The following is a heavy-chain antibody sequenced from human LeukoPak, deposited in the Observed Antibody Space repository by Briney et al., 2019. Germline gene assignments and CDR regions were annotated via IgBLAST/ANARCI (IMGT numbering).Heavy chain of an antibody. CDR2: ISYDGSNK. CDR3: AKDAQWSLDY. D-gene: IGHD2-15*01. Sequence: AGRSLRLSCAASGFTFSSYGMHWVRQAPGKGLEWVAVISYDGSNKYYADSVKGRFTISRDNSKNTLYLQMNSLRAEDTAVYYCAKDAQWSLDYWGQGTLVTVSS. V-gene: IGHV3-30*18. J-gene: IGHJ4*02. CDR1: GFTFSSYG.